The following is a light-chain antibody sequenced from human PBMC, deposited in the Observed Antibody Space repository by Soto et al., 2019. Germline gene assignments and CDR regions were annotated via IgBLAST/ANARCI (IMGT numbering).Light chain of an antibody. J-gene: IGKJ1*01. Sequence: DIVLTQSPATLSLSPGERASLSCRASQSVGTSLAWYQQRPGQAPRLLLSAASTRATGIPARFSGSGTGTDFTLTISGLQPEDVAVYFCQHRHNWPTWTFGQGTKVEIK. V-gene: IGKV3-11*01. CDR3: QHRHNWPTWT. CDR2: AAS. CDR1: QSVGTS.